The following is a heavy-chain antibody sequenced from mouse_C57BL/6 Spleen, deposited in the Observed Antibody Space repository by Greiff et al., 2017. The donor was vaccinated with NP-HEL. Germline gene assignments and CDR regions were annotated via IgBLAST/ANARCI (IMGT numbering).Heavy chain of an antibody. V-gene: IGHV1-82*01. CDR2: IYPGDGDT. D-gene: IGHD2-5*01. J-gene: IGHJ3*01. CDR3: ARGIYYSNWFAY. CDR1: GYAFSSSW. Sequence: QVQLQQSGPELVKPGASVKISCKASGYAFSSSWMNWVKQRPGKGLEWIGRIYPGDGDTNYNGKFKGKATLTADKSSSTAYMQLSSLTSEDSAVYFCARGIYYSNWFAYWGQGTLVTVSA.